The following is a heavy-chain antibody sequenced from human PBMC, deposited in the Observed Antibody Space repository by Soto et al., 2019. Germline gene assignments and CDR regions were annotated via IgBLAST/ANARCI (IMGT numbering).Heavy chain of an antibody. J-gene: IGHJ6*02. D-gene: IGHD3-10*01. CDR2: INPSGGST. V-gene: IGHV1-46*01. Sequence: ASVKVSCKASGYTFTSYYMHWVRQAPGQGLEWMGIINPSGGSTSYAQTFQGRVTMTRDTSTSTVYMELSSLRSEDTAVYYCARSPITMVRGVNPYYYYYGMDVWGQGTTVTVSS. CDR1: GYTFTSYY. CDR3: ARSPITMVRGVNPYYYYYGMDV.